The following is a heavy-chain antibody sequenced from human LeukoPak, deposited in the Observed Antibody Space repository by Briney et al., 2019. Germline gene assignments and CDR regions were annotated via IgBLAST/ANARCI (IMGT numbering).Heavy chain of an antibody. J-gene: IGHJ4*02. D-gene: IGHD3-3*02. CDR3: AKSRRTPSNFDY. Sequence: GGSLRLSCTASGFTFNNFAMSWVRQAPGKGLEWVSGISGSAVSTFYADSVKGRFTISRDNSKNTLYLQMDSLRAEDTAVYYCAKSRRTPSNFDYWGQGTLVTVSS. V-gene: IGHV3-23*01. CDR2: ISGSAVST. CDR1: GFTFNNFA.